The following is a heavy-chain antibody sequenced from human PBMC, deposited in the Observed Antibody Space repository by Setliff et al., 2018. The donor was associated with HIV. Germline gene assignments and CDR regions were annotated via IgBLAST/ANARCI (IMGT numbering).Heavy chain of an antibody. CDR1: GFTFSSYA. D-gene: IGHD1-26*01. J-gene: IGHJ4*02. Sequence: PGGSLRLSCAASGFTFSSYAMGWVRQAPGKGLEWVSAISGSGGSTYYADSVKGRFTISRDNSKNTLFLQMSSLRPEDTAIYYCAKTLEGKWEAFDGWGQGALVTVSS. CDR2: ISGSGGST. CDR3: AKTLEGKWEAFDG. V-gene: IGHV3-23*01.